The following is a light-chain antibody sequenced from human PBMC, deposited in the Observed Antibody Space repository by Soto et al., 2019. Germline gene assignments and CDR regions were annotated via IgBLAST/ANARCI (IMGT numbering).Light chain of an antibody. CDR2: DVN. CDR3: CSYAGDYSQI. Sequence: QSVLTQPRSVSGSPGQSVTISCTGTSSDVGGFNYVSWYQHHPGKAPKLIIYDVNERPSGVPDRFSGSKSGNTASLTISGLQAEDDTDYYCCSYAGDYSQIFGGGTKVTVL. J-gene: IGLJ2*01. CDR1: SSDVGGFNY. V-gene: IGLV2-11*01.